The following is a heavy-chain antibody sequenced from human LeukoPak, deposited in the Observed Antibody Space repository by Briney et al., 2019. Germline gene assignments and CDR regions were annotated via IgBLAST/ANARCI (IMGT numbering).Heavy chain of an antibody. CDR2: ISYDGSNK. CDR3: ATCIARTRGAFDI. V-gene: IGHV3-30-3*01. D-gene: IGHD6-13*01. J-gene: IGHJ3*02. CDR1: GFTFSNYA. Sequence: GRSLRLSCAASGFTFSNYAMHWVRQAPGKGLEWVAVISYDGSNKYYADSVKGRFTISRDNSKNTLYLQMNSLRPEGTAVYYCATCIARTRGAFDIWGQGTMVTVSS.